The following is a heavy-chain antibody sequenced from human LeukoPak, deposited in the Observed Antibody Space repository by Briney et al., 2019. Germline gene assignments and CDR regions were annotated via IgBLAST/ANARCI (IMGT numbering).Heavy chain of an antibody. CDR3: AKDQRWESPHYLDS. Sequence: GGSLLLSCAASGFSFGGYALHWVRQAPGKGLEWVASISWNSGDIVHADSVKGRFTISRDNSKNTLYVQMNSLRGEDTAVYYCAKDQRWESPHYLDSWGQGTLVTVSS. CDR2: ISWNSGDI. CDR1: GFSFGGYA. J-gene: IGHJ4*02. V-gene: IGHV3-9*01. D-gene: IGHD1-26*01.